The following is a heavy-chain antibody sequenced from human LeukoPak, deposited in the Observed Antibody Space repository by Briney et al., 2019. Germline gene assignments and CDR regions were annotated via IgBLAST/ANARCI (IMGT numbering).Heavy chain of an antibody. CDR1: GGSFSDYY. Sequence: SETLSLTCTVSGGSFSDYYWSWVRRPAGKGLERIGRISTSGRTNYNPALMSRLTMSLDTSKNQFSLKLRSVTAADTAVYYCARKDSFWYFDLWGRGTLVTVSS. J-gene: IGHJ2*01. V-gene: IGHV4-4*07. CDR2: ISTSGRT. CDR3: ARKDSFWYFDL.